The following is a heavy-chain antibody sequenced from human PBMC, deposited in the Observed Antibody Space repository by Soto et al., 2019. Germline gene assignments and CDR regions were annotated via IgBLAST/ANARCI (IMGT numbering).Heavy chain of an antibody. Sequence: PGGSLRLSCAASGFIFSNYGMHWVRQAPGKGLEWVAVISYDGDKKYYADSVKGRFAITRDNSKNTLYLQMNSLRAEDTAVYYCAKDIALVRGVIIDMDVWGQGTTVTVSS. CDR1: GFIFSNYG. CDR2: ISYDGDKK. D-gene: IGHD3-10*01. V-gene: IGHV3-30*18. J-gene: IGHJ6*02. CDR3: AKDIALVRGVIIDMDV.